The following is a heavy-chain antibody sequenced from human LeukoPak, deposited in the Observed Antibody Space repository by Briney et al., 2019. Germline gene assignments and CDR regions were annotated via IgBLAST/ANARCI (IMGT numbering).Heavy chain of an antibody. V-gene: IGHV3-23*01. Sequence: GGSLRLSCEASEFILSSYAMSWVRQAPGKGLEWASSISGNGAHPYYADSVKGRFTISRDNSKNTLYLQMNSLRAEDTAVYYCAKTRPVIFSGCFQHWGQGTLVTVSS. D-gene: IGHD2-15*01. CDR3: AKTRPVIFSGCFQH. J-gene: IGHJ1*01. CDR1: EFILSSYA. CDR2: ISGNGAHP.